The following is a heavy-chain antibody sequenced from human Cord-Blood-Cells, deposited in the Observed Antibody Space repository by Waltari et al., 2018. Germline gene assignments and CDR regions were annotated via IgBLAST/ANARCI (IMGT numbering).Heavy chain of an antibody. CDR3: AKDLSGMVIGGYYFDY. V-gene: IGHV3-30*18. CDR2: ISYDGSNK. CDR1: GFTFSSYG. Sequence: QVQLVESGGGVVQSGRSLRLSCAAAGFTFSSYGMHWVRQALGKGLEWVAVISYDGSNKYYADPVKGRFTISRDNSKNTLYLQMNSLRAEDTAVYYCAKDLSGMVIGGYYFDYWGQGTLVTVSS. D-gene: IGHD3-3*01. J-gene: IGHJ4*02.